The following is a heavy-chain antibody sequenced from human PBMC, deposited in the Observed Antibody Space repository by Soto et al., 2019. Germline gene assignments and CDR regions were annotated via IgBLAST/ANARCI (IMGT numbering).Heavy chain of an antibody. CDR1: GYSFTSYW. CDR3: ARQKGGGYYYDSSGHFDP. Sequence: PGESLKISCKGSGYSFTSYWIGWVRQMPGKGLEWMGIIYPGDSDTRYSPSFQGQVTISADKSISTAYLQWSSLKASDTAMYYCARQKGGGYYYDSSGHFDPWGQGTLVTVSS. V-gene: IGHV5-51*01. D-gene: IGHD3-22*01. J-gene: IGHJ5*02. CDR2: IYPGDSDT.